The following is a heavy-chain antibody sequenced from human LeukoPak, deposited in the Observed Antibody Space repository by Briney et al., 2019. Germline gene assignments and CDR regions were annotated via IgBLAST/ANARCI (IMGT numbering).Heavy chain of an antibody. V-gene: IGHV3-74*01. CDR1: RFTFSSYW. CDR3: AREGALDPKRGIDY. D-gene: IGHD3-10*01. CDR2: IYSDGSSI. Sequence: GGALRLSCVASRFTFSSYWMHWVRAGRGKRLVWVSRIYSDGSSISCADSVTGRFTISRDNAKNTLYLQVNRLRAEDTAVYYCAREGALDPKRGIDYWGQGTLVTVSS. J-gene: IGHJ4*02.